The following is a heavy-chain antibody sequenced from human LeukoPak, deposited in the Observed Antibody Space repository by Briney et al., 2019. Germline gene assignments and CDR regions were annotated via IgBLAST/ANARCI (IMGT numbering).Heavy chain of an antibody. J-gene: IGHJ6*02. D-gene: IGHD2-2*01. V-gene: IGHV1-2*02. CDR3: ARDHCTSSGCYEYYYNGMDV. Sequence: GASVKVSCKASVSTFTGYYIHWVRQAPGQGLEWMGWINPDTGATNYAQKFQARVTMTRDTSSSTAYMELSRLRSDDTAVYYCARDHCTSSGCYEYYYNGMDVWGQGTTVTVSS. CDR1: VSTFTGYY. CDR2: INPDTGAT.